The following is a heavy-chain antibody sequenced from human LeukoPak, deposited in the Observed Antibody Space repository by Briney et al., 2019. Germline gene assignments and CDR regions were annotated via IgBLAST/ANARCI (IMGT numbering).Heavy chain of an antibody. V-gene: IGHV4-61*05. D-gene: IGHD3-22*01. J-gene: IGHJ1*01. CDR1: SGSIRNSNYY. CDR3: ASAKVYYYDSRYFQH. CDR2: IYYSGST. Sequence: SETLSLTCTVSSGSIRNSNYYWGWIRQPPGKGLEWIGYIYYSGSTYYNPSLKSRVTISVDTSKNQFSLKLNSVTAADTAVYYCASAKVYYYDSRYFQHWGQGTLVTVSS.